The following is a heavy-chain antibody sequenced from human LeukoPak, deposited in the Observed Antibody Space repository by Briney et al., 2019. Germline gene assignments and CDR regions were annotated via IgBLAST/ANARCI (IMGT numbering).Heavy chain of an antibody. V-gene: IGHV1-18*01. CDR1: GYTFTSYG. D-gene: IGHD3-3*01. CDR2: ISAYNGNT. Sequence: GASVKVSCKASGYTFTSYGISWVRQAPGQGLEWMGWISAYNGNTSYAQKLQGRVAMTTDTSTSTAYMELSSLRSEDTAVYYCATVSITIFGVVIRNWFDPWGQGTLVTVSS. J-gene: IGHJ5*02. CDR3: ATVSITIFGVVIRNWFDP.